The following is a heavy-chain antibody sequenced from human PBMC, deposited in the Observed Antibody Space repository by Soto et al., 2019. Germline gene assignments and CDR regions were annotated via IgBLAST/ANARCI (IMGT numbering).Heavy chain of an antibody. D-gene: IGHD6-19*01. CDR3: ARFPQMAVTLDS. CDR1: GDSMSNGGSY. J-gene: IGHJ4*02. V-gene: IGHV4-31*03. CDR2: IFYTGST. Sequence: QVQLQESGPGLVKPSQTLSLTCSVSGDSMSNGGSYWSWVRQHPGKGLEWIGYIFYTGSTFFNPSLQSRVAMSVDTSHNHCSLRRSSVTAADPAVYFCARFPQMAVTLDSWGQGTLVTVSS.